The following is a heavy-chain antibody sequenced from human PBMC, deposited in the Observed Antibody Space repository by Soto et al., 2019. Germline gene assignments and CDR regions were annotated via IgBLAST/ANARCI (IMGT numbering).Heavy chain of an antibody. CDR2: AYHSGST. Sequence: QMQLQQSGPGLVKPSGTLSLTCTVSGASVTLSNWWTWIRQSPGRGLEWIGQAYHSGSTNYNPSLETRVTISVDTSKNQFSLNLTSVTAADTAVYYCARATDDCGDAYDVWGQGTSVTVSS. CDR1: GASVTLSNW. CDR3: ARATDDCGDAYDV. J-gene: IGHJ3*01. D-gene: IGHD2-21*02. V-gene: IGHV4-4*02.